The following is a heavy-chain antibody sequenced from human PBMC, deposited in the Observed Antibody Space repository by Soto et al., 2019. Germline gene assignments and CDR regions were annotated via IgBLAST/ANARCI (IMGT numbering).Heavy chain of an antibody. CDR1: GGSLSSYY. CDR2: IYYSGST. J-gene: IGHJ4*02. V-gene: IGHV4-59*01. D-gene: IGHD1-7*01. Sequence: VQLQESGPGLVKPSETLSLTCTVSGGSLSSYYWSWIRQPPGKGLECVGYIYYSGSTTYNPSLKSRVTISINTSKNQFSLKLSSVTAADPAVYYCARVRDWNSVSPFDFWGQGTLVTVSS. CDR3: ARVRDWNSVSPFDF.